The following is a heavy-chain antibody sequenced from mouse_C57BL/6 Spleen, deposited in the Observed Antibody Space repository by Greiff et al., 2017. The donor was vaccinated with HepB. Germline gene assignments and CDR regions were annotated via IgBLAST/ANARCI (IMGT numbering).Heavy chain of an antibody. J-gene: IGHJ2*01. CDR1: GYTFTSYW. CDR2: IYPSDSET. V-gene: IGHV1-61*01. Sequence: QVQLQQPGAELVRPGSSVKLSCKASGYTFTSYWMDWVKQRPGQGLEWIGNIYPSDSETHYNQKFKDKATVTVDKSSSTAYMQLSSLTSEDSAVYYCARTPLYYYGSSSFDYWGQGTTLTVSS. CDR3: ARTPLYYYGSSSFDY. D-gene: IGHD1-1*01.